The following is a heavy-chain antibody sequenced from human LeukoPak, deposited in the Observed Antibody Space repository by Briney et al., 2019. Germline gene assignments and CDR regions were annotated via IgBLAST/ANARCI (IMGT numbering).Heavy chain of an antibody. CDR2: INHSGST. J-gene: IGHJ6*03. CDR3: AVPGIAVAGKPYYYYYMDV. CDR1: GFTLSSYS. Sequence: TGGSLRLSCAASGFTLSSYSMNWIRQPPGKGLEWIGEINHSGSTNYNPSLKSRVTISVDTSKNQFSLKLSSVTAADTAVYYCAVPGIAVAGKPYYYYYMDVWGKGTTVTISS. V-gene: IGHV4-34*08. D-gene: IGHD6-19*01.